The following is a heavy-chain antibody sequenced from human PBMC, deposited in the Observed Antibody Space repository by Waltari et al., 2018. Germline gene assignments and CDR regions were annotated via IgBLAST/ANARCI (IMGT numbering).Heavy chain of an antibody. CDR1: GFTFSSYW. J-gene: IGHJ4*02. Sequence: EVQLVESGGGLVQPGGSLRLSCAASGFTFSSYWMHWVRQAPGKGLVWVSRINTDGSSTSYADSVKGRFTISRDNAKNTLYLQMNSLRAEDTAVYYCARVGTTYYYDSSGSRPDYWGQGTLVTVSS. CDR3: ARVGTTYYYDSSGSRPDY. CDR2: INTDGSST. V-gene: IGHV3-74*01. D-gene: IGHD3-22*01.